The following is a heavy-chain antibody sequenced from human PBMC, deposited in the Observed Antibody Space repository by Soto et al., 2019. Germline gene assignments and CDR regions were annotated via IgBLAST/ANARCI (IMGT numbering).Heavy chain of an antibody. CDR3: ARLSGSFDAFDI. J-gene: IGHJ3*02. V-gene: IGHV3-74*01. CDR1: GFTFSSYW. D-gene: IGHD1-26*01. CDR2: INSVGSST. Sequence: GGSLRLSCAASGFTFSSYWMHWVRQAPGKGLVWVSRINSVGSSTSYADSVKGRFTISRDNAKNTLYLQMNSLRAEDTAVYYCARLSGSFDAFDIWGQGTMVTVSS.